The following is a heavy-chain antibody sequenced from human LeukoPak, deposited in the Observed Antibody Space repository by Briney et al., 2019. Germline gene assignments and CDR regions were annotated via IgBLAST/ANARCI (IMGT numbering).Heavy chain of an antibody. CDR2: IYTSGST. Sequence: SETLSLTCAVYGGSFSGYYWSWIRQPAGKGLEWIGRIYTSGSTNYNPSLKSRVTMSVDTSKNQFSLKLSSVTAADTAVYYCAREDPDYGGTYYFDYWGQGTLVTVSS. D-gene: IGHD4-23*01. V-gene: IGHV4-4*07. J-gene: IGHJ4*02. CDR3: AREDPDYGGTYYFDY. CDR1: GGSFSGYY.